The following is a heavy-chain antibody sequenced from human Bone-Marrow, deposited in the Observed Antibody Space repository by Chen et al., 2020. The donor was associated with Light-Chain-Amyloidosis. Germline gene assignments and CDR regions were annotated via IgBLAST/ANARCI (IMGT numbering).Heavy chain of an antibody. CDR3: ARVGTSSGWPFDY. V-gene: IGHV4-61*01. D-gene: IGHD6-19*01. J-gene: IGHJ4*02. Sequence: QVQLQESGPGLVKPSETLSLTCTVSGGSVSSGSYYWSWIRQPPGKGLEWIGYIYYSGSTNYTPSLKSRVTISVDTSKNQFSLKLSSVTAADTAVYYCARVGTSSGWPFDYWGQGTLVTVSS. CDR1: GGSVSSGSYY. CDR2: IYYSGST.